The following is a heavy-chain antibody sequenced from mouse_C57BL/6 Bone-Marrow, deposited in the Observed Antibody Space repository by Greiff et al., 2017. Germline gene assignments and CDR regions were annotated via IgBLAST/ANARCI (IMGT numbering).Heavy chain of an antibody. CDR2: IRSKSSNYAT. J-gene: IGHJ1*03. CDR1: GFTFNTYA. CDR3: VRDYDGSSYWDFDV. D-gene: IGHD1-1*01. Sequence: EVQRVESGGGLVQPKGSLKLSCAASGFTFNTYAMHWVRQAPGKGLEWVARIRSKSSNYATYYADSVKDRFTISRDDSQSMLYLPMNNLQTEDTAMDYCVRDYDGSSYWDFDVWGTGTTVTVSS. V-gene: IGHV10-3*01.